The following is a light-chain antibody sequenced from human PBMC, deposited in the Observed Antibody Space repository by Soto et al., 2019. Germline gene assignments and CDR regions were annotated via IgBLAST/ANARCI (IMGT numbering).Light chain of an antibody. J-gene: IGKJ1*01. CDR3: QQSYSTLQT. CDR2: AAS. V-gene: IGKV1-39*01. CDR1: QSISSY. Sequence: DIQMTQSPSSLSASVGDRVTITCRSRQSISSYLNWYQQKPGKAPKLLISAASSLQSGVPSRFSGSGSGTDVTLTISSLQPEDFATYYCQQSYSTLQTFGQGTKVEIK.